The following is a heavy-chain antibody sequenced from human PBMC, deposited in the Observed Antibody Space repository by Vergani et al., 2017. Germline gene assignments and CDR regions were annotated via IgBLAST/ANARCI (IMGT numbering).Heavy chain of an antibody. CDR3: VRTEYCTGIACNTRFDS. D-gene: IGHD2-8*02. CDR1: GFTFNQYG. J-gene: IGHJ5*01. V-gene: IGHV3-74*02. CDR2: IDEYGNRA. Sequence: VQLAESGGGVVQPGRSLRLSCAASGFTFNQYGMHWVRQVPGKGLMWVARIDEYGNRATYGDFETGRFTISRDNAKNTVFLQMNNLRADDAGVYYCVRTEYCTGIACNTRFDSWGQGALVTVSS.